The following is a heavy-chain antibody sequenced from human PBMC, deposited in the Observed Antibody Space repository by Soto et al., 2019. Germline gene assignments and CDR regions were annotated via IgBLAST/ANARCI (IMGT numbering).Heavy chain of an antibody. CDR1: GFTFSGYA. J-gene: IGHJ6*02. V-gene: IGHV3-23*01. CDR2: INDSGDST. D-gene: IGHD1-26*01. Sequence: EVQLLESGGGLVQPGGSLRLSCTASGFTFSGYAMSWVRQSPGKGLEWVSTINDSGDSTYYADSVKGRFSISRDNSKNTPYLQMNSLRAEDTAVYYCAKDMELSLPPYYYYYGLDVWGQGTTVTVSS. CDR3: AKDMELSLPPYYYYYGLDV.